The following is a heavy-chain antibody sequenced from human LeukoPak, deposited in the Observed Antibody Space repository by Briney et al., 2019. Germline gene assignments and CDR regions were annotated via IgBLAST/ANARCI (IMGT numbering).Heavy chain of an antibody. V-gene: IGHV3-48*03. Sequence: PGGSLRLSCAASGFTFSSYEMNWVRQAPGKGLEWVSYISSSGSTIYYADSVKGRFTISRDNAKNSLYLQMNSLRAEDTAVYYCAKDLYSDIVVVVAAKGLSDYWGQGTLVTVSS. CDR3: AKDLYSDIVVVVAAKGLSDY. CDR2: ISSSGSTI. J-gene: IGHJ4*02. CDR1: GFTFSSYE. D-gene: IGHD2-15*01.